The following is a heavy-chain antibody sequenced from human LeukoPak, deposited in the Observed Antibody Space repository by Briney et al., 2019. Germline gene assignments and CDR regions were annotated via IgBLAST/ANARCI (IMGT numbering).Heavy chain of an antibody. CDR2: IYYSGST. CDR3: ARNVYYFDY. J-gene: IGHJ4*02. V-gene: IGHV4-59*08. CDR1: GGSISSYY. Sequence: PSETLSLTCTVSGGSISSYYWSWIRQPPGKGLEWMGYIYYSGSTNYNPSLKSRVTISVDTSKNQFSLKLSSVTAADTAVYYCARNVYYFDYWGQGTLVTVSS.